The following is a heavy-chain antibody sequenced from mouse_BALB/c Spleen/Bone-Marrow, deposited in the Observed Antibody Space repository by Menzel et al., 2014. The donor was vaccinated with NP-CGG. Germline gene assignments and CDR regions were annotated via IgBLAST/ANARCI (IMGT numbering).Heavy chain of an antibody. Sequence: VKLVESGPGLVAPSQSLSITCTVSGFSLTGYGVNWVRQPPGKGLEWLGMIWGDGSTDYNSALKSRLSISKDNSKSQVFLKMNSQQTDDTARYYCAREPTVVAGAWFAYWGQGTLVTVSA. CDR1: GFSLTGYG. D-gene: IGHD1-1*01. CDR2: IWGDGST. V-gene: IGHV2-6-7*01. CDR3: AREPTVVAGAWFAY. J-gene: IGHJ3*01.